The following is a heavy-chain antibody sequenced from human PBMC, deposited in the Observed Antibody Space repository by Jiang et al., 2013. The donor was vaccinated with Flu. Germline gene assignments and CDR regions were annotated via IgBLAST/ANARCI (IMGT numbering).Heavy chain of an antibody. Sequence: GGGVDAAWGVPSRLSCAASGFTVGSNYMSWVRQAPGKGLEWVSVIHSGGSTYYADSVKGRFTISRDNSKNMLYFQMNSLRADDTAVYYCARVSEKWKLNYYYYYMDVWGKGTTVTVSS. CDR3: ARVSEKWKLNYYYYYMDV. D-gene: IGHD1-1*01. V-gene: IGHV3-53*01. CDR1: GFTVGSNY. CDR2: IHSGGST. J-gene: IGHJ6*03.